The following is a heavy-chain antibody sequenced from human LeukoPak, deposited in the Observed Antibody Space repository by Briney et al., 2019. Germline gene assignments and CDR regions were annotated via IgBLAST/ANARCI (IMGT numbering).Heavy chain of an antibody. D-gene: IGHD6-13*01. CDR2: ISYSGSP. V-gene: IGHV4-59*08. CDR3: ARVGHIVAAGTYDW. Sequence: SETLSLTCTVSGASISSYYWSWIRQPPGKGLEWIGCISYSGSPNYNPSPKSRVTISADTSKNQFSLNLSSVTAADTAVYYCARVGHIVAAGTYDWWGQGTLVTVSS. J-gene: IGHJ4*02. CDR1: GASISSYY.